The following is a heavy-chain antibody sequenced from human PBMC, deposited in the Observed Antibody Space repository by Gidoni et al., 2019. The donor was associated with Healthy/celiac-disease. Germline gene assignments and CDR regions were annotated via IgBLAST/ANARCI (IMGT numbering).Heavy chain of an antibody. Sequence: QLVQSGAEVKKPGASLKLSCKGPASSFPSYWLGWVRQMPGKGLEWMGIIYPGDSDTRYSPSFQGQVTISADKSISTAYLQWSSLKASDTAMYYWARRSVNYYDSSAPGTFDIWGQGTMVTVSS. CDR1: ASSFPSYW. D-gene: IGHD3-22*01. CDR3: ARRSVNYYDSSAPGTFDI. J-gene: IGHJ3*02. V-gene: IGHV5-51*01. CDR2: IYPGDSDT.